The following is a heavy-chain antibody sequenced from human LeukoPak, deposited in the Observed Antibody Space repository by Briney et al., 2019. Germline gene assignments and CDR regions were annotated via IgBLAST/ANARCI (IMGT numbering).Heavy chain of an antibody. V-gene: IGHV4-4*07. CDR1: GGPIYSYY. CDR2: LLSGVST. Sequence: PPETLSLTCTVSGGPIYSYYWSWIRQTAGKGLEWIGRLLSGVSTDYNPPLKSRVTMSVDTSRNQFALELNTVTAADTAVYYCARMKFYDSTGYSPGHYMDVWGKGTTVTVSS. D-gene: IGHD3-22*01. J-gene: IGHJ6*03. CDR3: ARMKFYDSTGYSPGHYMDV.